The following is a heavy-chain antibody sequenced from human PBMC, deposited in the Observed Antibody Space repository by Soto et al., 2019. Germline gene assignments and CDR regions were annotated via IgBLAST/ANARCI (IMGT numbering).Heavy chain of an antibody. J-gene: IGHJ4*02. D-gene: IGHD6-6*01. CDR1: GFTFSSYC. V-gene: IGHV3-33*01. CDR2: IWYDGSNK. Sequence: GGSLRLSCAASGFTFSSYCMHWVRQAPGKGLEWVAVIWYDGSNKYYADSVKGRFTISRDNSKNTLYLQMNSLRAEDTAVYYCARRPRAARYFDYWGQGTLVTVSS. CDR3: ARRPRAARYFDY.